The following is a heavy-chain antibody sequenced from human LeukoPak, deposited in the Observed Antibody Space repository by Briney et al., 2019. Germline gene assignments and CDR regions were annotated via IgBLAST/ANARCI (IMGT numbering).Heavy chain of an antibody. CDR2: ISYNGNDK. V-gene: IGHV3-30*04. D-gene: IGHD3-3*01. CDR3: ARDGAWSGLFDY. CDR1: GFTFSTFA. Sequence: GGSLRLSCEASGFTFSTFAMHWVRQAPGKGLEWVAFISYNGNDKFYADSVKGRFTISRDDSKNTLYLQMNSLRGEDTAVYYCARDGAWSGLFDYWGQGTLVTVSS. J-gene: IGHJ4*02.